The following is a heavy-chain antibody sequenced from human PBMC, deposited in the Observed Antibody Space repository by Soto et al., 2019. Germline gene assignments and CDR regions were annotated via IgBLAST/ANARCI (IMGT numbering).Heavy chain of an antibody. D-gene: IGHD2-8*01. Sequence: VSGPTLVNPTQTLTLTCTFSGFSLSTSGVGVGWIRQPPGKALEWLALIYWDDDKHYSPSLKSRLTITKDTSKNQVVLTMTNMDPVDTATYYCAQILGYCTNGVCYTPYYFDYWGQGTLVTVSS. J-gene: IGHJ4*02. CDR3: AQILGYCTNGVCYTPYYFDY. CDR2: IYWDDDK. V-gene: IGHV2-5*02. CDR1: GFSLSTSGVG.